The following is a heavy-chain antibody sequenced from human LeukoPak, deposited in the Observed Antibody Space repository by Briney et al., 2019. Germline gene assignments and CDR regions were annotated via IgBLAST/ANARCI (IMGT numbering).Heavy chain of an antibody. Sequence: QPGGSLRLSCAASGFIFSSYSMNWVRQAPGKGPEWVAYISSSSGTIYYADSVKGRFTISRDSAKNTLYLQLNSLRDEDTAVYYCARDRGYYGSGSFYHDYWGQGTLVTVSS. D-gene: IGHD3-10*01. V-gene: IGHV3-48*02. J-gene: IGHJ4*02. CDR1: GFIFSSYS. CDR2: ISSSSGTI. CDR3: ARDRGYYGSGSFYHDY.